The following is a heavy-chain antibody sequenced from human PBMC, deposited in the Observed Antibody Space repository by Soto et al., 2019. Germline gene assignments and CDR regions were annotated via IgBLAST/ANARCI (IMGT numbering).Heavy chain of an antibody. CDR1: GGSISSSSYY. CDR2: IYYSGST. CDR3: ARLEWLQFFDY. Sequence: SETLSLTCIVSGGSISSSSYYWGWIRQPPGKGLEWIGSIYYSGSTYYNPSLKSRVTISVDTSKNQFSLKLSSVTAADTAVYYCARLEWLQFFDYWGQGTLVTVSS. J-gene: IGHJ4*02. D-gene: IGHD5-12*01. V-gene: IGHV4-39*01.